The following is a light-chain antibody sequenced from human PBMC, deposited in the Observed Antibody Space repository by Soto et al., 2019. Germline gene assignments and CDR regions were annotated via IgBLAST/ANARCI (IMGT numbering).Light chain of an antibody. CDR2: AAP. V-gene: IGKV1-39*01. CDR3: QQSFSTLGRT. J-gene: IGKJ1*01. CDR1: QSISSS. Sequence: DIQMTQSPSSLSASVGDRVTITCRASQSISSSLNWYQQRPGKAPNLLIYAAPSLQSGVPSRFSGSGSGTDFTLTISSLQPEDFATYYCQQSFSTLGRTFGQGTKVEIK.